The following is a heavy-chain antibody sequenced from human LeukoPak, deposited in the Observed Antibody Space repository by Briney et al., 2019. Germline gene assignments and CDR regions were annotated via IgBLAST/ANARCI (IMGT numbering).Heavy chain of an antibody. V-gene: IGHV1-2*02. Sequence: APVRVSCKASGYTFTGYYMHWVRQAPGQGLEWMGWINPNSGGTNYAQKFQGRVTMTRDTSISTAYMELSRLRSDDTAVYYCARAYYYDSSPEDYWGQGTLVTVSS. CDR3: ARAYYYDSSPEDY. D-gene: IGHD3-22*01. CDR2: INPNSGGT. CDR1: GYTFTGYY. J-gene: IGHJ4*02.